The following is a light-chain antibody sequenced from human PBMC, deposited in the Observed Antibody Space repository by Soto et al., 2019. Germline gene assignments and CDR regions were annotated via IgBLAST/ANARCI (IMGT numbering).Light chain of an antibody. V-gene: IGKV3-20*01. CDR1: QSVSSSY. CDR2: GAS. CDR3: QHYGSSPLFT. Sequence: EIVLTQSPGTLSLSPGERATLSCRASQSVSSSYLAWYQQKPGQAPRLLIYGASSRATGIPDRFSGCGSGTDFTLTVSRLEPEDFAVYYCQHYGSSPLFTFGPGTKVDIK. J-gene: IGKJ3*01.